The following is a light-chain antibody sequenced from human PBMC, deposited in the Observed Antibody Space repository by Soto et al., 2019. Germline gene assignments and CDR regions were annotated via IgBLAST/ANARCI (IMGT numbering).Light chain of an antibody. Sequence: DIVMTQSPLSLPVTPGESASISCRSSQSLLQSNGNNYLDWYLQKPGHSPQLLIYLGSYPASGVPDRFSGSGSGTDFTLKISRVEAEDVGVYYCMQSLHPPVTFGLGTKVEIK. CDR3: MQSLHPPVT. CDR1: QSLLQSNGNNY. J-gene: IGKJ1*01. V-gene: IGKV2-28*01. CDR2: LGS.